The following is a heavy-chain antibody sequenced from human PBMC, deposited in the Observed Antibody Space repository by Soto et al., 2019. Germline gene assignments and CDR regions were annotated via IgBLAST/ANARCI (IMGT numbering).Heavy chain of an antibody. V-gene: IGHV3-13*01. Sequence: EVQLVESGGGLVQPGGSLRLSCAASGFTFSSYDMHWVRQATGKGLEWVSAIGTAGDTYYPGSVKGRFTISRENAKNSLYLQMNSLRAGDTAVYYCARSNCDFWSGYYPNRMDVWGQGTTVTVSS. D-gene: IGHD3-3*01. CDR1: GFTFSSYD. J-gene: IGHJ6*02. CDR2: IGTAGDT. CDR3: ARSNCDFWSGYYPNRMDV.